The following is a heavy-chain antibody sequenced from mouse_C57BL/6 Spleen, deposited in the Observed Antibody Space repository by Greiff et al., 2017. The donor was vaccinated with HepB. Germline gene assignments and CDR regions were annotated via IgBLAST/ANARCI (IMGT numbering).Heavy chain of an antibody. J-gene: IGHJ2*01. CDR3: ARTDYYGSSEGY. D-gene: IGHD1-1*01. CDR1: GYSITSGYY. CDR2: ISYDGSN. V-gene: IGHV3-6*01. Sequence: EVKLQESGPGLVKPSQSLSLTCSVTGYSITSGYYWNWIRQFPGNKLEWMGYISYDGSNNYNPSLKNRISITRDTSKNQFFLKLNSVTTEDTATYYCARTDYYGSSEGYWGQGTTLTVSS.